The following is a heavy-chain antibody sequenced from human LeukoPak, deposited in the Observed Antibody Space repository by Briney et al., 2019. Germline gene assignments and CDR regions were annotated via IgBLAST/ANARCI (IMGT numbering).Heavy chain of an antibody. CDR3: ARDRTLYCSGGSCYPLEEYFQH. V-gene: IGHV1-18*04. J-gene: IGHJ1*01. Sequence: ASVKVSCKASGYTFTSYGISRVRQAPGQGLEWMGWISAYNGNTNYAQKLQGRVTMTTDTSTSTAYMELRSLRSDDTAVYYCARDRTLYCSGGSCYPLEEYFQHWGQGTLVTVSS. CDR2: ISAYNGNT. CDR1: GYTFTSYG. D-gene: IGHD2-15*01.